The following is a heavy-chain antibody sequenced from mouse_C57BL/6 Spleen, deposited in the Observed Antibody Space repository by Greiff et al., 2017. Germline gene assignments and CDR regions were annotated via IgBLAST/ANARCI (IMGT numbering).Heavy chain of an antibody. CDR2: IWGGGST. CDR1: GFSLTSYG. CDR3: AKHESTDYYGSSYEAMDY. D-gene: IGHD1-1*01. Sequence: QVQLQQSGPGLVAPSQSLSITCTVSGFSLTSYGVDWVRQPPGKGLEWLGVIWGGGSTNYNSALMSRLSISKDNSKSQVFLKMNSLQTDDTAMYYCAKHESTDYYGSSYEAMDYWGQGTSVTVSS. V-gene: IGHV2-9*01. J-gene: IGHJ4*01.